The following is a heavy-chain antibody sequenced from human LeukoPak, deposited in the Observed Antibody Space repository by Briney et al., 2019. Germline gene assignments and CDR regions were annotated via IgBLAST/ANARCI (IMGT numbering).Heavy chain of an antibody. CDR1: GGSISSSY. Sequence: SETLSLTCTVSGGSISSSYWSWIRHPPGKGLEWIGYIYTSGGTNYNPSLKSRVTMSVDTSKNQFSLNLSSVTAADTAVYYCARRRSGGRDFDFWGRGTLVTVSS. J-gene: IGHJ4*02. D-gene: IGHD2-15*01. V-gene: IGHV4-4*09. CDR3: ARRRSGGRDFDF. CDR2: IYTSGGT.